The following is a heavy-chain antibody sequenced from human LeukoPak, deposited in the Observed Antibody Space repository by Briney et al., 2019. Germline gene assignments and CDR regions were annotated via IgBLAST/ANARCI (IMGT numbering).Heavy chain of an antibody. Sequence: GGSLRLSCAASGFTFSDYYMSWIRQAPGKGLEWVSAISGSGGSTYYADSVKGRFTISRDNSKNTLYLQMNSLRAEDTAVYYCAKELAVAEVFDYWGQGTLVTVSS. CDR2: ISGSGGST. CDR1: GFTFSDYY. V-gene: IGHV3-23*01. J-gene: IGHJ4*02. CDR3: AKELAVAEVFDY. D-gene: IGHD6-19*01.